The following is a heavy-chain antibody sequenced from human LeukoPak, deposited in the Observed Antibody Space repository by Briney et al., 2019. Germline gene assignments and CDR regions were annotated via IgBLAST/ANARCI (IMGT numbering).Heavy chain of an antibody. V-gene: IGHV3-66*01. D-gene: IGHD1-26*01. CDR3: AREWIVGATSPEYYFDY. J-gene: IGHJ4*02. Sequence: PGGSLRLSCAASGFIVRSNYMSWVRQAPGKGLEWVSDVYSDGSTYYTDSVKGRFIISRDNSKNTLYLQMNSLRAEDTAVYYCAREWIVGATSPEYYFDYWGQGTLVTVSS. CDR1: GFIVRSNY. CDR2: VYSDGST.